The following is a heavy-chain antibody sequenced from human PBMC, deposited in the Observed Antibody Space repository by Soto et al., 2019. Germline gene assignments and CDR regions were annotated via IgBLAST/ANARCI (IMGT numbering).Heavy chain of an antibody. CDR3: AREWIQRLDAFDI. D-gene: IGHD5-18*01. CDR2: ISSSSSYI. Sequence: EVQLVESGGGLVKPGGSLRLSCAASGFTFSSYSMNWVRQAPGKGLEWVSSISSSSSYIYYADSVKGRFTISRDNAKNSLYLQMNSLRAEDTAVYYCAREWIQRLDAFDIWGQGTMVTVSS. J-gene: IGHJ3*02. V-gene: IGHV3-21*01. CDR1: GFTFSSYS.